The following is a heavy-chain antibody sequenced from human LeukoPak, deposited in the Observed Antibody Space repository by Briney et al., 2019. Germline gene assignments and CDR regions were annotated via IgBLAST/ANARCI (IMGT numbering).Heavy chain of an antibody. CDR3: ARLDRYFGVVNY. V-gene: IGHV4-59*01. Sequence: PSETLSLTCTVSGGSLYDYYWAWIRQPPGGGLEWIGYIYYTGSANYSPSLKSRVTMSVDMSTNHFSLTLTSMTTADTAVYFCARLDRYFGVVNYWGQGTLV. CDR1: GGSLYDYY. CDR2: IYYTGSA. J-gene: IGHJ4*02. D-gene: IGHD2-21*01.